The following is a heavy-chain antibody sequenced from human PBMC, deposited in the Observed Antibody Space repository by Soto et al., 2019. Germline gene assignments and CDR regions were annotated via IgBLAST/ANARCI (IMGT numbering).Heavy chain of an antibody. J-gene: IGHJ3*02. D-gene: IGHD3-3*01. CDR2: MNPNSGNT. V-gene: IGHV1-8*01. CDR3: ARGVTKITIFGVVIITAFDI. CDR1: GYTFTSYD. Sequence: ASVKVSCKASGYTFTSYDINWVRQATGQGLEWMGWMNPNSGNTGYAQKFQGRVTMTRNTSISTAYMGLSSLRSEDTAVYYCARGVTKITIFGVVIITAFDIWGQGTMVTVSS.